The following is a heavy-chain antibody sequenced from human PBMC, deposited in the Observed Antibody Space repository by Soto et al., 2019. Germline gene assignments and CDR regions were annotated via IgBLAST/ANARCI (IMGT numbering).Heavy chain of an antibody. J-gene: IGHJ4*02. V-gene: IGHV3-30-3*01. CDR1: GLTFSSSS. D-gene: IGHD1-26*01. Sequence: GGSLRLSCTVSGLTFSSSSVHWVRHAPGKGLGWVAVLSENGDRQYSTDSVRGRFLVSRDTFNNTISLQMNSLRPEDRGEYFCERRIAPSVSALGYWGPGALVTVSS. CDR2: LSENGDRQ. CDR3: ERRIAPSVSALGY.